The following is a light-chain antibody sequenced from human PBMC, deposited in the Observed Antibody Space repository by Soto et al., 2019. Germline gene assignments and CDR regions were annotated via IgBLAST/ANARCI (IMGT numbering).Light chain of an antibody. J-gene: IGKJ2*01. CDR2: GAS. Sequence: EIVLTQSPGTLSLSPGERAILSCRASQTFTNNYLAWYQQKPGQAPRLLIYGASNRATGIPDRFSGSGSGTDFTLIISRLEPEDSAVYYCQQYGSSPYTFGQGTKLEIK. CDR3: QQYGSSPYT. CDR1: QTFTNNY. V-gene: IGKV3-20*01.